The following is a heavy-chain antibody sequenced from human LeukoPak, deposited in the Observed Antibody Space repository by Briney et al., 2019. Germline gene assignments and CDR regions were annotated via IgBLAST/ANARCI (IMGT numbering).Heavy chain of an antibody. Sequence: SETLSLTCTVSGGSISSYYWSWVRQPAGKGLEWIGRIYTSGSTNYNPSLKSRVTMSVDTSKNQFSLRLSSVTAADTAVYYCATLGYSSSWYYFDYWGQGTLVTVSS. CDR2: IYTSGST. D-gene: IGHD6-13*01. J-gene: IGHJ4*02. CDR3: ATLGYSSSWYYFDY. V-gene: IGHV4-4*07. CDR1: GGSISSYY.